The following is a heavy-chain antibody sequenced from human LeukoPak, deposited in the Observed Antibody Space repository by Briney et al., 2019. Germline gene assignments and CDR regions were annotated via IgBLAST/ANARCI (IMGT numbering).Heavy chain of an antibody. D-gene: IGHD6-13*01. CDR2: ISYDGSNK. Sequence: PGGSLRLSCAASGFTFSSHGMNWVRQAPGKGLEWVAVISYDGSNKYYADSVKGRFTISRDNSKNTLYLQMNSLRAEDTAVFYCAREVSSREGDYWGQGTLVTVSS. CDR3: AREVSSREGDY. V-gene: IGHV3-30*03. CDR1: GFTFSSHG. J-gene: IGHJ4*02.